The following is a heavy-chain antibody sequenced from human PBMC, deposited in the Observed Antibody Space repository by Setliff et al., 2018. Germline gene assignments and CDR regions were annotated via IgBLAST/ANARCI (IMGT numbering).Heavy chain of an antibody. CDR3: ARDGYPGTS. J-gene: IGHJ5*02. CDR2: IISSGTTT. D-gene: IGHD2-2*03. V-gene: IGHV3-11*01. CDR1: GFTFSDYY. Sequence: GGSLRLSCAASGFTFSDYYMSWIRQAPGKGLEWVSYIISSGTTTFYTDSVKGRFAISRDNARNSLYLQMNSLRVEDTAVYYCARDGYPGTSWGQGTLVTVSS.